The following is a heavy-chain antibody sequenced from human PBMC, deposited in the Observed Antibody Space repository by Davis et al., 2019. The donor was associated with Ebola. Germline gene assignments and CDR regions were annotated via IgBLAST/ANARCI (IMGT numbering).Heavy chain of an antibody. CDR1: GGTFSSYA. V-gene: IGHV1-69*13. CDR3: ARTPRRILSGYDG. CDR2: IIPIFGTA. Sequence: SVKVSCKASGGTFSSYAISWVRQAPGQGLEWMGGIIPIFGTANYAQKFQGRVTITADESTSTAYMELSRLRSDDTAVYYCARTPRRILSGYDGWGQGTLVTVSS. D-gene: IGHD5-12*01. J-gene: IGHJ4*02.